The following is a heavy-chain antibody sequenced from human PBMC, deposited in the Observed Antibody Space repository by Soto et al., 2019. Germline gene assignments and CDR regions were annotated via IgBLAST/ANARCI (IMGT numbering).Heavy chain of an antibody. Sequence: SETLSLTCTVSGGSISSYYWSWIRQPPGKGLEWIGYIYYSGSTNYNPSLKSRVTISVDTSKNQFSLKLSSVTAADTAVYYCARDLGYYGSGKPSYYYYGMDVWGQGTTVTVYS. J-gene: IGHJ6*02. CDR2: IYYSGST. D-gene: IGHD3-10*01. V-gene: IGHV4-59*01. CDR3: ARDLGYYGSGKPSYYYYGMDV. CDR1: GGSISSYY.